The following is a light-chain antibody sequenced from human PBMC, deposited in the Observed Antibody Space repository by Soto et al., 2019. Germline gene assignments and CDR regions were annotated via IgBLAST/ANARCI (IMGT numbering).Light chain of an antibody. V-gene: IGKV3-11*01. CDR1: QSFRGL. Sequence: CKASQSFRGLLAWYQQKPGQAPRLLIYDAYNRATGIPPRFSGSGSGTHFSLTISRLNPEDPAVHYWKQRDLWPRTFGQGTRLEIK. J-gene: IGKJ5*01. CDR2: DAY. CDR3: KQRDLWPRT.